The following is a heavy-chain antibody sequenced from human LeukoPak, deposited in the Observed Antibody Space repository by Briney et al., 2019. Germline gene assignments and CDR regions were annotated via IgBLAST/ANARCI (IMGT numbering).Heavy chain of an antibody. CDR1: GFTFSSNG. CDR3: AELGITMIGGV. V-gene: IGHV3-30*03. CDR2: ISYDGSKK. D-gene: IGHD3-10*02. J-gene: IGHJ6*04. Sequence: GGSLRLSCAASGFTFSSNGMHWVRQAPGKGLEWVAVISYDGSKKHYADSVKGRFTISRDNSKNSLYLQMNSLRAEDTAVYYCAELGITMIGGVWGKGTTVTISS.